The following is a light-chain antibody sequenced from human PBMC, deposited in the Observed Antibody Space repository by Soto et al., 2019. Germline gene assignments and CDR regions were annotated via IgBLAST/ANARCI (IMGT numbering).Light chain of an antibody. CDR2: EGS. V-gene: IGLV2-23*01. J-gene: IGLJ1*01. CDR3: CSFAGSTYYV. CDR1: SNDVGSYNL. Sequence: QSALTQPASVSGSPGQSITISCTGTSNDVGSYNLVSWYQHHPGKAPKLMIFEGSKRPSGVSNRFSGSKSGNTASLTISGLHAADEADFYCCSFAGSTYYVFGTGTKVTVL.